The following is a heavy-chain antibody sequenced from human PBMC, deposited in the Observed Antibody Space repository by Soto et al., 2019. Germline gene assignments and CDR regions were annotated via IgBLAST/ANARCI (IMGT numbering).Heavy chain of an antibody. J-gene: IGHJ4*02. CDR2: IGSGSTPI. D-gene: IGHD6-19*01. CDR3: GRAAVD. CDR1: GFTFSSSG. V-gene: IGHV3-48*01. Sequence: VQLVESGGGLIQPGGSLRLSCAASGFTFSSSGMNWVRQAPGKGLEWVSYIGSGSTPIYYTDSVKGRFTISRDDAKNSLYLQMDSLRAEDTAVYFCGRAAVDWGQGTLVTVSS.